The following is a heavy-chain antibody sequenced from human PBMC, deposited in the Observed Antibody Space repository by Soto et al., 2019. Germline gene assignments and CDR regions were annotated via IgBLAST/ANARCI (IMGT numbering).Heavy chain of an antibody. V-gene: IGHV4-59*01. D-gene: IGHD1-26*01. CDR1: GGSISSDY. Sequence: PSETLSVTCTVSGGSISSDYWSWIRQPPGKGLEWIGYIYYSGSTNYNPSLKSRVTISVDTSKNQFSLKLSSVTAADTAVYYCAKVGYSGSPAAFDHWGQGTLVTVS. CDR3: AKVGYSGSPAAFDH. CDR2: IYYSGST. J-gene: IGHJ4*02.